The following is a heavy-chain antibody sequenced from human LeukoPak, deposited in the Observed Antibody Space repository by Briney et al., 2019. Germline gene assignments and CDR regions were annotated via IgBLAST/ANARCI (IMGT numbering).Heavy chain of an antibody. J-gene: IGHJ3*02. CDR2: INHGGTT. CDR1: GTSFSGSY. V-gene: IGHV4-34*01. D-gene: IGHD2-8*01. Sequence: SETLSLTCAVFGTSFSGSYWSWIRQSPGRGLEWIGEINHGGTTNYNPSLESGVTMSVDTSKNQFSLRLSSVTAADTAVYYCAREACTNGNCDAFDIWGQGTVVTVSS. CDR3: AREACTNGNCDAFDI.